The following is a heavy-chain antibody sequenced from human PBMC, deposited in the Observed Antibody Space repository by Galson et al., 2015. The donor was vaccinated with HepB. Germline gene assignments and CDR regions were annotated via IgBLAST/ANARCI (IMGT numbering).Heavy chain of an antibody. CDR3: ARDRSTVVTPGVVWFDP. CDR2: ISSSSSYI. J-gene: IGHJ5*02. V-gene: IGHV3-21*01. Sequence: SLRLSCAASGFTFSSYSMNWVRQAPGKGLEWVSSISSSSSYIYYADSVKGRFTISRDNAKNSLYLQMNSLRAEDTAVYYCARDRSTVVTPGVVWFDPWGQGTLVTVSS. D-gene: IGHD4-23*01. CDR1: GFTFSSYS.